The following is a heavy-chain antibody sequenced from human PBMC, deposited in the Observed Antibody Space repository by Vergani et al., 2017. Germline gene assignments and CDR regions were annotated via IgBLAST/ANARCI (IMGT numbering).Heavy chain of an antibody. Sequence: EVQLVQSGAEVKKPGESLKISCKGSGYSFTSYWIGWVRQMPGKGLEWMGIIYPGDSDTRYSPSFQGQVTISADKSSSTAYLQWSSLKASDTAMYYCARQDLYYDSRRGGWYFDLWGRGTLVTVSS. CDR2: IYPGDSDT. V-gene: IGHV5-51*01. J-gene: IGHJ2*01. D-gene: IGHD3-22*01. CDR3: ARQDLYYDSRRGGWYFDL. CDR1: GYSFTSYW.